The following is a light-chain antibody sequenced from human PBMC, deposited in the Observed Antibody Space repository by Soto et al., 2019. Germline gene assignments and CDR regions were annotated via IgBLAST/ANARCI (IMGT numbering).Light chain of an antibody. V-gene: IGKV3-20*01. CDR3: QQYGSSFRYT. CDR2: GAS. CDR1: QSVNGNY. Sequence: EIVLTQSPGTLSLSPGERATLSCRASQSVNGNYLTWYQQKPGQAPRLLIYGASSRAIGIPDRFSGSGSGTDFPLTISRLEPEDFAVYYCQQYGSSFRYTFGQGTKLEIK. J-gene: IGKJ2*01.